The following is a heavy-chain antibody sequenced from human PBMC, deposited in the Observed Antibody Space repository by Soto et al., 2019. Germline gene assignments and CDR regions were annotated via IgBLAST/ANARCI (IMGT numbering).Heavy chain of an antibody. J-gene: IGHJ5*02. V-gene: IGHV2-5*02. D-gene: IGHD2-2*01. CDR3: AHSEDQLLWDTGVAALKKAVYNWFDP. Sequence: SGPTLVNPTQTLTLTCTFSGFSLSTSGVGVGWIRQPPGKALELLALIYWDDDKRYSPSLKSRLTITKDTSKNQVVLTMTNMDPVDTATYYCAHSEDQLLWDTGVAALKKAVYNWFDPWGQGTLVTVSS. CDR1: GFSLSTSGVG. CDR2: IYWDDDK.